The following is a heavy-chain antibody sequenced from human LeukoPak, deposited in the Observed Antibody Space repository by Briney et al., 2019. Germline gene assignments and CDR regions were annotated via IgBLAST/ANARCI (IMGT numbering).Heavy chain of an antibody. J-gene: IGHJ5*02. Sequence: SETLSLTCTASGGSISSYYWSWIRQPPGKGLEWIGYIYYSGSTNYNPSLKSRVTISVDTSKNQFSLKLSSVTAADTAVYYCARDRGYYGSGSSNWFDPWGQGTLATVSS. V-gene: IGHV4-59*01. CDR1: GGSISSYY. CDR3: ARDRGYYGSGSSNWFDP. CDR2: IYYSGST. D-gene: IGHD3-10*01.